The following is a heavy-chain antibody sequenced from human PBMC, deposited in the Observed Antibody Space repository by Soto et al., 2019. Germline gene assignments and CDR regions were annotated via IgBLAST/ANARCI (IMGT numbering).Heavy chain of an antibody. J-gene: IGHJ6*02. CDR1: GFSLSTGGVG. Sequence: QITLMESGPTLVKPTQTLTLTCTFSGFSLSTGGVGVGWIRQPPGKALEWLALIYWDDDRRYSPSLRSRLTITDYTSKNPVVLTLTTMDPVDTATYYSTHSRCGGDCLQSSSSHYYYGIDVWGQGTTVTVSS. CDR3: THSRCGGDCLQSSSSHYYYGIDV. V-gene: IGHV2-5*02. CDR2: IYWDDDR. D-gene: IGHD2-21*02.